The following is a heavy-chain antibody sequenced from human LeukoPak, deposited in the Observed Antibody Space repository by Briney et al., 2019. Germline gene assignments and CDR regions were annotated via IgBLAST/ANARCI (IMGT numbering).Heavy chain of an antibody. CDR3: ARESLEGEYSYGYREGYFDY. J-gene: IGHJ4*02. Sequence: ASVKVSCKASGYTFTSYAMHWVRQAPGQRPEWMGWINAGNGNTKYSQKFQGRVTITRDTSASTAYMELSSLRSEDTAVYYCARESLEGEYSYGYREGYFDYWGQGTLVTVSS. CDR2: INAGNGNT. V-gene: IGHV1-3*01. CDR1: GYTFTSYA. D-gene: IGHD5-18*01.